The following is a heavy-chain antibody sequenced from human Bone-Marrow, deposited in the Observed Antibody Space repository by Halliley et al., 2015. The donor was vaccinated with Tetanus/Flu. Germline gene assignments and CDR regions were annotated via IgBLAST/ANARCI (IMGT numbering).Heavy chain of an antibody. CDR1: GFTFGNYG. CDR3: ARGLSGNQYDELDH. V-gene: IGHV3-33*01. Sequence: VQLVQSGGGVVQPGRSLRLSCAASGFTFGNYGMHWVRQAPGKGLQWVAVTWYDGERKYYRDSVKGRFTIARDNSKNTLYLQMNSLRAEDTAVYYCARGLSGNQYDELDHWGQGTLVIVSS. J-gene: IGHJ4*02. CDR2: TWYDGERK. D-gene: IGHD1-26*01.